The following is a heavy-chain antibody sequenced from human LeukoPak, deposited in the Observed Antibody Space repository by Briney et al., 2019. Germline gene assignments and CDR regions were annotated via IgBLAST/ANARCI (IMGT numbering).Heavy chain of an antibody. CDR2: IWYDGSNK. D-gene: IGHD1-14*01. Sequence: PGRSLRLSCAASGFTFSSYGMHWVRQAPGKGLEWVAVIWYDGSNKYYADSVKGRFTISRDNAENSLYLQMNSLRAEDTAVYYCAKIAGTTGDDYWGQGTLVTVSS. V-gene: IGHV3-33*03. J-gene: IGHJ4*02. CDR3: AKIAGTTGDDY. CDR1: GFTFSSYG.